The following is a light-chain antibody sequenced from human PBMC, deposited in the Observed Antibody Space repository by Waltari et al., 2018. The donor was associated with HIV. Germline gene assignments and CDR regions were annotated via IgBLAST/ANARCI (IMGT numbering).Light chain of an antibody. J-gene: IGLJ2*01. CDR3: LLAYSGVGEV. CDR1: TGAVTSGNY. CDR2: YTI. V-gene: IGLV7-46*01. Sequence: QAVVTQAPSLTVSPGGTVTLTCGPSTGAVTSGNYPYWFQQKPGQAPKTLIYYTINKHAWTPASCSGSLPGGKAALTLSGAAPADEAEYCWLLAYSGVGEVFGGGTKRTVL.